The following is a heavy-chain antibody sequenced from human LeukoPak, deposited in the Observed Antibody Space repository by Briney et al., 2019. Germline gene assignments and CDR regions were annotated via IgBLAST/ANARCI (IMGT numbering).Heavy chain of an antibody. CDR2: IYSSGDI. V-gene: IGHV4-59*02. CDR3: ARQPPNTASFDY. J-gene: IGHJ4*02. CDR1: GGSVNGYY. Sequence: SETLSLTCAVSGGSVNGYYWNWIRQTPGMGLEWIGYIYSSGDINYNPSLTSRLTMSVDTSNNQVSLKLSSVTAADTAVYFCARQPPNTASFDYWGQGTLVTVSS. D-gene: IGHD2-21*02.